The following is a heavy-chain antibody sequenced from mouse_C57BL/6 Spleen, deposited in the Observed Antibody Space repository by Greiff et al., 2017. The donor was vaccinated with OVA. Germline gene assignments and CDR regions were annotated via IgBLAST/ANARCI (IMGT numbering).Heavy chain of an antibody. V-gene: IGHV5-17*01. CDR3: ARRTTVVATWYFDV. D-gene: IGHD1-1*01. J-gene: IGHJ1*03. CDR1: GFTFSDYG. Sequence: EVHLVESGGGLVKPGGSLKLSCAASGFTFSDYGMHWVRQAPEKGLEWVAYISSGSSTIYYADTVKGRFTISRDNAKNTLFLQMTSLRSEDTAMYYCARRTTVVATWYFDVWGTGTTVTVSS. CDR2: ISSGSSTI.